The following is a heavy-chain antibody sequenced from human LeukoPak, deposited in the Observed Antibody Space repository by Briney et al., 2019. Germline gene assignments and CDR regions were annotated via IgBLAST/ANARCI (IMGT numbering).Heavy chain of an antibody. Sequence: GGSLRLSCAASGFAFSTYGMSWVRQAPGKGLEWVSAISGSGSNTYYADSVKGRFTTSRDNAKNTLFLQMNSLRAEDTAVYYCAREWVVTAISILYYYYGMDVWGQGTTVTVSS. D-gene: IGHD2-21*02. CDR2: ISGSGSNT. V-gene: IGHV3-23*01. CDR1: GFAFSTYG. J-gene: IGHJ6*02. CDR3: AREWVVTAISILYYYYGMDV.